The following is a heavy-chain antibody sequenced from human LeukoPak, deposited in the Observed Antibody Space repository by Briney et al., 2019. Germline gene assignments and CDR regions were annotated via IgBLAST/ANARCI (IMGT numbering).Heavy chain of an antibody. CDR2: IIPIFGTA. D-gene: IGHD3-22*01. CDR3: ARDGYYDSSGYRGAFDI. J-gene: IGHJ3*02. Sequence: SVKVSCKASGGTFSSYAISWVRQAPGQGLEWMGGIIPIFGTANYAQKFQGRVTITADESTSTAYMDLSSLRSEDTAVYYCARDGYYDSSGYRGAFDIWGQGTMVTVSS. V-gene: IGHV1-69*01. CDR1: GGTFSSYA.